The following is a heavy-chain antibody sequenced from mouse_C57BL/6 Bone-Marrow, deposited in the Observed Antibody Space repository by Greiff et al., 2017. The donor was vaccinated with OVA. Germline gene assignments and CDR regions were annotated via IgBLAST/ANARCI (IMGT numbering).Heavy chain of an antibody. CDR3: ARRGGNYVPFAY. D-gene: IGHD2-1*01. CDR2: IDPSDSYT. V-gene: IGHV1-59*01. CDR1: GYTFTSYW. Sequence: VQLQQPGAELVRPGTSVKLSCKASGYTFTSYWMHWVKQRPGQGLEWIGVIDPSDSYTNYNQKFKGKATLTVDTSSSTAYMQLSSLTSEDSAVYYCARRGGNYVPFAYWGQGTLVTVSA. J-gene: IGHJ3*01.